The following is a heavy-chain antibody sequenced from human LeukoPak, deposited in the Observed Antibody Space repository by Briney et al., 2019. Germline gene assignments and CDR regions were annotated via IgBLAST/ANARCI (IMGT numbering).Heavy chain of an antibody. CDR1: GFTVSSDY. Sequence: AGGSLRLSCAASGFTVSSDYMTWVRQAPGKGLEWVSFVYSGGSTYYEDSVKGRFTISRDSSKNTLFLQTNRLRVGDMAVYYCARAGYYDSSGFYAPDAFDIWGQGTVVTVSS. V-gene: IGHV3-53*01. CDR2: VYSGGST. CDR3: ARAGYYDSSGFYAPDAFDI. D-gene: IGHD3-22*01. J-gene: IGHJ3*02.